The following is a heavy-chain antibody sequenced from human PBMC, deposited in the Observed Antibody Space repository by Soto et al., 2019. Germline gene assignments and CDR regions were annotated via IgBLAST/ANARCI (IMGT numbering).Heavy chain of an antibody. V-gene: IGHV1-69*04. CDR3: ARDRCSGGSCYSVWSYYGMDV. CDR2: IIPILGIA. D-gene: IGHD2-15*01. CDR1: GGTFSSYT. Sequence: GASVKVSCKASGGTFSSYTISWVRRAPGQGREWMGRIIPILGIANYAQKFQGRVTITADKSTSTAYMELSSLRSEDTAVYYCARDRCSGGSCYSVWSYYGMDVWGQGTTVTVSS. J-gene: IGHJ6*02.